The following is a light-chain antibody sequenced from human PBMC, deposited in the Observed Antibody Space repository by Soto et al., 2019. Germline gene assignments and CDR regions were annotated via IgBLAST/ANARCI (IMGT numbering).Light chain of an antibody. V-gene: IGLV1-51*02. Sequence: QSVLTQPPSVSAAPGQTVTISCSGSSSNIGNNYVSWYQRLPGTAPKLLIYENNKRPSGIPDRFSGSKSGTSATLGITGLQTGDEAEYYCGTWDDSLSALFGGGTKLTVL. CDR2: ENN. J-gene: IGLJ2*01. CDR1: SSNIGNNY. CDR3: GTWDDSLSAL.